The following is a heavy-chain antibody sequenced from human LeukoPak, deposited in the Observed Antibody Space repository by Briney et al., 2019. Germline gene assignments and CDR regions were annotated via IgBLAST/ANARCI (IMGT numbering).Heavy chain of an antibody. V-gene: IGHV1-69*13. CDR2: IIPIFGTA. CDR1: GGTFISYA. Sequence: ASVKVSCKASGGTFISYAISWVRQAPGQGLEWMGGIIPIFGTANYAQKFQGRVTITADESTSTAYMELSSLRSEDTAVYYCARDLSPLLWFGELTPWGQGTLVTVSS. D-gene: IGHD3-10*01. J-gene: IGHJ5*02. CDR3: ARDLSPLLWFGELTP.